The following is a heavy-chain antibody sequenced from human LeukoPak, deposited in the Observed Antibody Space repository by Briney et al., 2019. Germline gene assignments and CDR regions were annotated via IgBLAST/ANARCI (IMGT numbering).Heavy chain of an antibody. V-gene: IGHV1-2*02. J-gene: IGHJ4*02. Sequence: ASVNVSCKAPGYSLTGYFIHLVRQAPGHGLDWMGCIGPNSGDTKSAQKFQGRVSMLRDTSTRTAYMELSRLRSDDTAVYFCARSGSTGYSLDYWGQGTLVTVSS. CDR2: IGPNSGDT. D-gene: IGHD3-22*01. CDR1: GYSLTGYF. CDR3: ARSGSTGYSLDY.